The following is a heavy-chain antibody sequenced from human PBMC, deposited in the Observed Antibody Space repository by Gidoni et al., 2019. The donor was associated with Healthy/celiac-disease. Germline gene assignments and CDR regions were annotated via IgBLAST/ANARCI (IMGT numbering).Heavy chain of an antibody. D-gene: IGHD1-26*01. V-gene: IGHV3-15*07. CDR3: TTQIVGAHDY. J-gene: IGHJ4*02. CDR2: IKSKTDGETT. CDR1: VFTFSNAW. Sequence: EVQLVESGGGLVKPGVSLRLSCAASVFTFSNAWMNWVRQAPGQGMEWVGRIKSKTDGETTDYAAPVKGRFTISRDDSKNTLYLQMNSLKTEDTAVYYCTTQIVGAHDYWGQGTLVTVSS.